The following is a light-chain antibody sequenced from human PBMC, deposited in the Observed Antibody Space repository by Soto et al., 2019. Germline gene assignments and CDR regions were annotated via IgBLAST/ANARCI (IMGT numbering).Light chain of an antibody. CDR3: QQYSKSPIT. Sequence: EMVMTQSPAILSVSPGESATLSCRASQSVNSNYLAWYQQHPGQPPRLLIYGISTRATGIPARFSGSGSGTEFSLTISSLQSEDFAVYYCQQYSKSPITFGQGTRLEIK. J-gene: IGKJ5*01. CDR2: GIS. V-gene: IGKV3-15*01. CDR1: QSVNSN.